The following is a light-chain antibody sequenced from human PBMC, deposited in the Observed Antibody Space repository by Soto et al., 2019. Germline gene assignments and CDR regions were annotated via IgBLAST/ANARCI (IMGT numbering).Light chain of an antibody. CDR2: DAS. Sequence: DIQMTQSPSNLSVSVGDRVTITCRASESINGWLAWYQQKPGRAPRILIYDASKLEPGVPSRLSGSGSGAEYTLTISSLQPEDFATYYCQHYSSYPLPFGGGTKVAL. CDR1: ESINGW. J-gene: IGKJ4*01. CDR3: QHYSSYPLP. V-gene: IGKV1-5*01.